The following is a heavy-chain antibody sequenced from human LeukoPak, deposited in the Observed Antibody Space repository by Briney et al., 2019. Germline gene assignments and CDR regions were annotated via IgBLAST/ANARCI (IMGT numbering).Heavy chain of an antibody. D-gene: IGHD6-19*01. J-gene: IGHJ4*02. CDR2: IIPIFGTA. Sequence: SVKVSCKASGGTFSSYAISWVRQAPGQGLKWMGGIIPIFGTANYAQKFQGRVTITTDESTSTAYMELSSLRSEDTAVYYCASHVSSAVARPNLFDYWGQGTLVTVSS. CDR1: GGTFSSYA. V-gene: IGHV1-69*05. CDR3: ASHVSSAVARPNLFDY.